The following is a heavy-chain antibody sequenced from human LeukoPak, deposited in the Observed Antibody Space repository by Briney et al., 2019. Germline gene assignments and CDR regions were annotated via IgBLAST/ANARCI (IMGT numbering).Heavy chain of an antibody. Sequence: SETLSLTCTVSGGSISSSSYYWGWIRQPPGKGLEWIGSIYYSGSTYYNPSLKSRVTISVDTSKNQFSLKLSSVTATDTAVYYCARLTYYDFWSGFLVDYWGQGTLVTVSS. CDR3: ARLTYYDFWSGFLVDY. CDR1: GGSISSSSYY. D-gene: IGHD3-3*01. J-gene: IGHJ4*02. V-gene: IGHV4-39*01. CDR2: IYYSGST.